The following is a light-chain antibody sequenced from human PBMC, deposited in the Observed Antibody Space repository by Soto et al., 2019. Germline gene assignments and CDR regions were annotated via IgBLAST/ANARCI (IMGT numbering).Light chain of an antibody. CDR2: GDN. CDR3: ATWDDSLNGPV. Sequence: QSALTQPASVSGSPGQSITISCTGTSSDVGGCNYVSWYQQHPGKAPKLLMYGDNQRPSGVPDRFSGSKSGASASLAIGGLQSDDEADYYCATWDDSLNGPVFGGGTKLTVL. CDR1: SSDVGGCNY. V-gene: IGLV2-14*01. J-gene: IGLJ3*02.